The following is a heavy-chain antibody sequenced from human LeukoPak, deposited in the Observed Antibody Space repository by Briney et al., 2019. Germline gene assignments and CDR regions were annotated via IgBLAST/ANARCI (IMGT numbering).Heavy chain of an antibody. V-gene: IGHV3-30*18. J-gene: IGHJ4*02. CDR2: VSYDGRSQ. D-gene: IGHD3-10*01. Sequence: PGGSLRLSCAASGFTFSNYGMHWVRQTPGKGLEWVAVVSYDGRSQYYADSVRGRFTISRDNSRNTLYLQMSNLRAEDTALYYCVEERDYYSSTSLDFWGQGTLVTVSS. CDR1: GFTFSNYG. CDR3: VEERDYYSSTSLDF.